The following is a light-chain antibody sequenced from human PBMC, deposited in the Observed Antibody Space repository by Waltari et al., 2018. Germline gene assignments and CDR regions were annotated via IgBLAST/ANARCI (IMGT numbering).Light chain of an antibody. CDR3: QHYVRLPVT. V-gene: IGKV3-20*01. Sequence: IVLTQPPATLSLSAGEGATLSCRASQSVGRSLAWYQQKPGQAPRLLIYGASSRATGVPDRFSGSGSGTDFSLTISRLEPEDFAVYYCQHYVRLPVTFGQGTKVEIK. J-gene: IGKJ1*01. CDR2: GAS. CDR1: QSVGRS.